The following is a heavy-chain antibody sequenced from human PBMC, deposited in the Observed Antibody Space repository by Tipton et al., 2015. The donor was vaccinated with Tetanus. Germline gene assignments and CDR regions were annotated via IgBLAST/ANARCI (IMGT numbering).Heavy chain of an antibody. V-gene: IGHV3-11*01. D-gene: IGHD3-10*01. Sequence: SLRLSCAASGFSFSDYYMSWIRQAPGKGLEWLSFISHSGSVIYYADSVKGRFTISRDNVKNSVFLQMNSLRAEDTAVYYCARDVFPRNSYYRAFESWGQGTPVTVPS. CDR3: ARDVFPRNSYYRAFES. CDR1: GFSFSDYY. CDR2: ISHSGSVI. J-gene: IGHJ4*02.